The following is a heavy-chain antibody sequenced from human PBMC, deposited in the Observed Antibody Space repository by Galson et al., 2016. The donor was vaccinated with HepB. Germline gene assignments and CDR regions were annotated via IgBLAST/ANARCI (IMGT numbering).Heavy chain of an antibody. V-gene: IGHV5-51*01. CDR2: IYPGDSDT. Sequence: QSGAEVKKPGESLKISCKGSGYMFTRYWIGWVRQTPGKGLEWMGTIYPGDSDTRYSPSFQGLVAISADKSINTAYLQWTSLRDSDNAMVYCARAIMGDTCGSPGIPEYYFDLWGQGGLVTFSS. CDR1: GYMFTRYW. J-gene: IGHJ4*02. CDR3: ARAIMGDTCGSPGIPEYYFDL. D-gene: IGHD1-26*01.